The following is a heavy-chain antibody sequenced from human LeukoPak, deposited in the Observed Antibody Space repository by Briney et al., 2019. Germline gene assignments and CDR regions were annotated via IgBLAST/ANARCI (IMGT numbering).Heavy chain of an antibody. CDR3: ASSLGGYYDILTGPGYFDY. CDR2: IYDSGNT. CDR1: GGSISSYS. Sequence: PSETLSLTCTVSGGSISSYSWTWIRQPPGKGLEWIGYIYDSGNTNYSPSLKSRVTMSVDTSKNQFSLKLNFVTAADTAVYYCASSLGGYYDILTGPGYFDYWGQGTLVTVSS. J-gene: IGHJ4*02. D-gene: IGHD3-9*01. V-gene: IGHV4-59*08.